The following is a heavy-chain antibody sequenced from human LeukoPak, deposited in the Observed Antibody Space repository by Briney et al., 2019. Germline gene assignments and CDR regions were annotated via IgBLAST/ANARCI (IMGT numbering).Heavy chain of an antibody. CDR3: ARSKGWNLNNWFDP. D-gene: IGHD1-7*01. J-gene: IGHJ5*02. CDR1: GGTFSSYA. Sequence: ASVKVSCKASGGTFSSYAISWVRQAPGQGLEWMGWISAYNGNTNYAQKLQGRVTMTTDTSTSTAYMELRSPRSDDTAVYYCARSKGWNLNNWFDPWGQGTLVIVSS. V-gene: IGHV1-18*01. CDR2: ISAYNGNT.